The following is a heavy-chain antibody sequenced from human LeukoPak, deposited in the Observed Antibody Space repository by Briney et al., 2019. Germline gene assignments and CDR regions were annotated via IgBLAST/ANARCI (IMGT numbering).Heavy chain of an antibody. J-gene: IGHJ4*02. CDR3: AKDRSDGEAGEKDFDY. CDR1: GFTFDDYA. D-gene: IGHD3-10*01. Sequence: GGSLRLSCAASGFTFDDYAMHWVRQAPGKGLEWVSGISWNSGSIGYADSVKGRFAISRDNAKNSLYLQMNSLRAEDTALYYRAKDRSDGEAGEKDFDYWGQGILVTVSS. CDR2: ISWNSGSI. V-gene: IGHV3-9*01.